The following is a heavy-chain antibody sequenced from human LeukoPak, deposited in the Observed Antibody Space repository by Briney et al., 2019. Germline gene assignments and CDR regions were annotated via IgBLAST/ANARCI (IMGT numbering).Heavy chain of an antibody. CDR2: IYDSGST. D-gene: IGHD2-15*01. CDR3: ARWVVAASSYYYYYGMDV. CDR1: GGSISSGGYY. Sequence: SETLSLTCTVSGGSISSGGYYWSWIRQHPGKGLEWIGYIYDSGSTYYNPSLKSRVTISVDTSKNQFSLKLSSVTAADTAVYYCARWVVAASSYYYYYGMDVWGQGTTVTVSS. J-gene: IGHJ6*02. V-gene: IGHV4-31*03.